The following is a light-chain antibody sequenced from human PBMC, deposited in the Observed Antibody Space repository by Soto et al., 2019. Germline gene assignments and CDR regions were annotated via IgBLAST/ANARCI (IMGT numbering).Light chain of an antibody. Sequence: EILLTQSPGTLSLSPGERATLSCRASQSVRNSYLAWYQQKPGQAPRLLIYGASGRATGIPDRFSGSGSGKDFPLTISRLEPEDFAVYYCQQYGSSPYTFGQGTKLEI. CDR1: QSVRNSY. V-gene: IGKV3-20*01. CDR3: QQYGSSPYT. CDR2: GAS. J-gene: IGKJ2*01.